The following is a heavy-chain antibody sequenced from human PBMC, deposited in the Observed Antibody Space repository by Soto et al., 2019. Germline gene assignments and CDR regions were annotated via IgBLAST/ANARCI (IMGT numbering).Heavy chain of an antibody. J-gene: IGHJ4*02. D-gene: IGHD6-19*01. Sequence: ASVKVSCKASGYTFTGYYMHWVRQAPGQGLEWMGWINPNSGGTNYAQKFQGWVTMTRDTSISTAYMELSRLRSDDTAVYYCARAIAVAGTYFDYWGQGTLVTVSS. V-gene: IGHV1-2*04. CDR3: ARAIAVAGTYFDY. CDR2: INPNSGGT. CDR1: GYTFTGYY.